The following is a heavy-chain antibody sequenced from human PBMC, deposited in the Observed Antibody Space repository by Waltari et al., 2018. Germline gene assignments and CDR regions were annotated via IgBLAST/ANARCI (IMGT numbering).Heavy chain of an antibody. J-gene: IGHJ3*02. CDR2: ISSSSSTI. D-gene: IGHD3-22*01. Sequence: EVQLVESGGGLVQPGGSLRLSCAASGFTFSSYSMNWVRQAPGKGLEWVSYISSSSSTIYYADSVKGRFTSSRDNAKNSLYLQMNSLRAEDTAVYYCARDLVLLTMTDLRAFDIWGQGTMVTVSS. CDR3: ARDLVLLTMTDLRAFDI. V-gene: IGHV3-48*01. CDR1: GFTFSSYS.